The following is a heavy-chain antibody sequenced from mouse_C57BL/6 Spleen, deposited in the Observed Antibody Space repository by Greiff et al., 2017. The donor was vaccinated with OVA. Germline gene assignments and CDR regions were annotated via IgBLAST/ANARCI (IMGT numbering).Heavy chain of an antibody. Sequence: EVQLQQSGPELVKPGASVKMSCKASGYTFTDYNMHWVKQSHGKSLEWIGYINPNNGGTSYNQKFKGKATLTVNKSSSTADMEHRSLTTEDSAVYDCARFDTTVVYFDDWGQGTTLTVSS. V-gene: IGHV1-22*01. J-gene: IGHJ2*01. CDR2: INPNNGGT. CDR3: ARFDTTVVYFDD. CDR1: GYTFTDYN. D-gene: IGHD1-1*01.